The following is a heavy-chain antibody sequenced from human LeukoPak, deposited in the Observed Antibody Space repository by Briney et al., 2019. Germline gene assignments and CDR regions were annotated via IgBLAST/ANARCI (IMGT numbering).Heavy chain of an antibody. CDR1: GFTFSSYW. D-gene: IGHD3-22*01. CDR2: IKQDGSEK. J-gene: IGHJ4*02. V-gene: IGHV3-7*03. Sequence: GGSLRLSCAASGFTFSSYWMSWVRQAPGKGLEWVANIKQDGSEKYYVDSVKGRFTISRDNAKNSLYLQMNSLRDEDTAVYYCARDRAYYYDSSGYYYFDHWGQGTLVTVSS. CDR3: ARDRAYYYDSSGYYYFDH.